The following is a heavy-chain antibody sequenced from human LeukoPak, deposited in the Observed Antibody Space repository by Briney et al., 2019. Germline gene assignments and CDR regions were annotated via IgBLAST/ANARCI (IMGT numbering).Heavy chain of an antibody. V-gene: IGHV4-61*02. CDR1: GGSISSGSYY. J-gene: IGHJ4*02. D-gene: IGHD2-8*02. Sequence: SQTLSLTCTVSGGSISSGSYYWSWIRQPARKGLEWIGRIYTSGSTNYNPSLKSRVTISVDTSKNQFSLKLSSVTAADTAVYYCARDKIRMGGVDYWGQGTLVTVSS. CDR2: IYTSGST. CDR3: ARDKIRMGGVDY.